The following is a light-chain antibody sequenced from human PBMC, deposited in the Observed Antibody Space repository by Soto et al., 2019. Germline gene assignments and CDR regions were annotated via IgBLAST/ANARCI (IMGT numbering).Light chain of an antibody. J-gene: IGLJ1*01. CDR1: SSDLGAYSY. CDR3: SSFTTSRTLV. Sequence: QSVLTQPASVSGSPGQSITSSCTGTSSDLGAYSYVSWYQHHPGKAPKLIIYEVNYRPSGISDRFSGSKSDNTASLTISGLQAEDEADYYCSSFTTSRTLVFGSGTKLTVL. CDR2: EVN. V-gene: IGLV2-14*01.